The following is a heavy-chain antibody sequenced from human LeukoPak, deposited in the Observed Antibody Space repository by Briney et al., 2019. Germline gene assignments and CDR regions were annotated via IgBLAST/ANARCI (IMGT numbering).Heavy chain of an antibody. CDR2: IIPIFGTA. CDR3: AISLMGGFDY. Sequence: GSSVKVSCKASGGTFSSYAIIWVRQAPGQGLEWMGGIIPIFGTANYAQKFQGRVTITTDESTSTAYMELSSLRSEDTAVYYCAISLMGGFDYWGQGTLVTVSS. V-gene: IGHV1-69*05. D-gene: IGHD3-16*01. J-gene: IGHJ4*02. CDR1: GGTFSSYA.